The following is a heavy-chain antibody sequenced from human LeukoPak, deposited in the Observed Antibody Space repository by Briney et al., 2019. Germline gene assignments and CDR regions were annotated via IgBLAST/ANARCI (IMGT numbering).Heavy chain of an antibody. D-gene: IGHD1-26*01. CDR3: ARVEWELLGAHL. CDR1: GDSIRSHY. J-gene: IGHJ4*02. V-gene: IGHV4-59*11. Sequence: SETLSLTCSVSGDSIRSHYWSWIRQPPGKSPEWIRHVFFTGSTTYNPTLEGRVTISIDTSRSQFSLKLTSVTAADTAVYYCARVEWELLGAHLWGQGILLSVSS. CDR2: VFFTGST.